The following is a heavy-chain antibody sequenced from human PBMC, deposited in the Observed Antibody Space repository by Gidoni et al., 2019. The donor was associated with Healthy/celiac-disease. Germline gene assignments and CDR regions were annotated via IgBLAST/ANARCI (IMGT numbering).Heavy chain of an antibody. J-gene: IGHJ4*02. V-gene: IGHV1-46*01. CDR2: INPSGGST. CDR3: ARDRSYYDSSGYYYDY. D-gene: IGHD3-22*01. Sequence: QVQLVQSGAEVTKPGASVKVSCKASGYTFTSYYMHWVRQAPGQGLEWMGIINPSGGSTSYAQKFQGRVTMTRDTSTSTVYMELSSLRSEDTAVYYCARDRSYYDSSGYYYDYWGQGTLVTVSS. CDR1: GYTFTSYY.